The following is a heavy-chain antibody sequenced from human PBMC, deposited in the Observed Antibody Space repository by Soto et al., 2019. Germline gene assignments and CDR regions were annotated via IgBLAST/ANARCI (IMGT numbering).Heavy chain of an antibody. Sequence: GGSLRLSCAASGFTFSSYAMSWVRQAPGKGLEWVSAISGSGGSTYYADSVKGRFTISRDNSKNTLYLQMNSLRAEDTAVYYCAKDGSITIFGVVIDSRLFDYWGQGSLVTGSS. CDR3: AKDGSITIFGVVIDSRLFDY. D-gene: IGHD3-3*01. V-gene: IGHV3-23*01. CDR2: ISGSGGST. J-gene: IGHJ4*02. CDR1: GFTFSSYA.